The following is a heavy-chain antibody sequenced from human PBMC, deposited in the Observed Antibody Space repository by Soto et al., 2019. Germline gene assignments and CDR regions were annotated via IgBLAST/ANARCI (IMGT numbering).Heavy chain of an antibody. CDR3: ARDKARLQFGGNYCCAIDV. V-gene: IGHV1-69*12. D-gene: IGHD3-10*01. Sequence: QVQLVQSGAEVKKPGSSVTVSCKASGGTFGNSAISWGRQAPGQGLGWMGGIIPIFPTPDYAQKFQGRVTMKAAESTCTAYMELTSLRSAATAVYYCARDKARLQFGGNYCCAIDVWGQGTTVTVSS. CDR1: GGTFGNSA. J-gene: IGHJ6*02. CDR2: IIPIFPTP.